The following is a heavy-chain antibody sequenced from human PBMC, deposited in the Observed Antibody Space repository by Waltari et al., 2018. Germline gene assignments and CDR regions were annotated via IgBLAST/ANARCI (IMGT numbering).Heavy chain of an antibody. CDR1: GGSISSSSYY. D-gene: IGHD3-16*01. CDR2: IYYSGRT. Sequence: QLQLQESGPGLVKPSETLSLTCTVSGGSISSSSYYWGWIRQPPGKGLEWIGSIYYSGRTYYNPSLKSRVTISVDTSKNQFSLKLSSVTAADTAVYYCARHNGLGELHWGQGTLVTVSS. CDR3: ARHNGLGELH. V-gene: IGHV4-39*01. J-gene: IGHJ4*02.